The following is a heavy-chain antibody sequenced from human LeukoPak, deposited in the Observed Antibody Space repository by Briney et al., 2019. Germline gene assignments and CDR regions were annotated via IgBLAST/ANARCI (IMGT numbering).Heavy chain of an antibody. V-gene: IGHV3-64*01. CDR1: GFTFSSYA. Sequence: HPGGSLRLSCAASGFTFSSYAMHWVRQAPGKGLEYVSAISTDGGSPYYANSVKGRFTISRDNSKNTLYLQMGSLRAEDMAVYYCARWSSTSCYDYWGQGTLVTVSS. D-gene: IGHD2-2*01. CDR2: ISTDGGSP. CDR3: ARWSSTSCYDY. J-gene: IGHJ4*02.